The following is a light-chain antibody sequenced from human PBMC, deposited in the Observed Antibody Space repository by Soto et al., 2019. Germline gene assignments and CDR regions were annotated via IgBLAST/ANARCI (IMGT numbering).Light chain of an antibody. J-gene: IGLJ1*01. CDR1: SSDVGGYNY. Sequence: QSALTQPASVSGSPGQSITISCTGTSSDVGGYNYVYWYQQHPGKAPKLMIYDVSNRPSGVSNRFSGSKSGNTASLTISGLQAEDEADYYCSAYTSSSTLYVFGPGTKLTVL. CDR3: SAYTSSSTLYV. CDR2: DVS. V-gene: IGLV2-14*01.